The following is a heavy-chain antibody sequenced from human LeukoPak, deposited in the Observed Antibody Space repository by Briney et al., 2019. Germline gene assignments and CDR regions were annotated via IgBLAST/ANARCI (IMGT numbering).Heavy chain of an antibody. CDR3: ARGLPIISMLRGVKPSVMFDS. Sequence: PSETLSLTCAAYGGSFSGYYWSWIRQPPGKGLEWIGEINHSGSTNYNPSLKSRLTISIDTSKNQFALRLSSVTAADTAMYYCARGLPIISMLRGVKPSVMFDSWGQGTLVTVSS. CDR1: GGSFSGYY. V-gene: IGHV4-34*01. D-gene: IGHD3-10*01. CDR2: INHSGST. J-gene: IGHJ5*01.